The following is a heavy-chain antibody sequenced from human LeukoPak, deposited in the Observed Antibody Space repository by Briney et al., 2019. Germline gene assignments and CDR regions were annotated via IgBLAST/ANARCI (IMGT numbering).Heavy chain of an antibody. CDR3: ARGQNWNHDF. J-gene: IGHJ4*02. Sequence: GGSLRLSCAASGFSFSGFWMSWLRQAPGKGREWVANIKEDGKKIYQVDSLKGRFTISRDNAKNSLFLQMNSLRVEDTAIYYCARGQNWNHDFWGQGTLVTVSS. V-gene: IGHV3-7*01. CDR2: IKEDGKKI. D-gene: IGHD1-14*01. CDR1: GFSFSGFW.